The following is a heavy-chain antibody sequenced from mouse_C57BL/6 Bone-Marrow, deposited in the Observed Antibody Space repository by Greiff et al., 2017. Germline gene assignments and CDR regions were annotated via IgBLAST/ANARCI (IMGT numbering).Heavy chain of an antibody. Sequence: VQLQQSGPELVKPGASVKIPCKASGYTFTDYNMDWVKQSHGKSLEWIGDINPNNGGTIYNQKFKGKATLTVDKSSSTAYMELRSLTSEDTAVYYCARRGWLLRFYWDFDVWGTGTTVTVSS. CDR2: INPNNGGT. V-gene: IGHV1-18*01. J-gene: IGHJ1*03. D-gene: IGHD2-3*01. CDR3: ARRGWLLRFYWDFDV. CDR1: GYTFTDYN.